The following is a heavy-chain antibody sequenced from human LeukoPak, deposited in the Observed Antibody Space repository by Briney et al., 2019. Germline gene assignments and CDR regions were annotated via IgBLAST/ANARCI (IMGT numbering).Heavy chain of an antibody. V-gene: IGHV3-21*04. Sequence: PGGSLRLSCAASGFTFSSYSMNWVRQAPGKGLEWVSSISSSSSYIYYADSVKGRFTISRDNAKNSLYLQMNSLRAEDTAVYYCARALYSSGYYEVGIDYWGQGTLVTVSS. D-gene: IGHD3-22*01. CDR3: ARALYSSGYYEVGIDY. CDR1: GFTFSSYS. J-gene: IGHJ4*02. CDR2: ISSSSSYI.